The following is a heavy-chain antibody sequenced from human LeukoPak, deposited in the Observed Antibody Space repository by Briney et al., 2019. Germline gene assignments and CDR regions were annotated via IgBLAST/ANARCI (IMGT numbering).Heavy chain of an antibody. Sequence: GGSLRLSCAASGFTFSSYAMSWVRQAPGKGLEWVSAISGSGGSTYYADSVKGRFTISRDNSKNTLYLQMNSLRAEDTAVYYCARDRGTMIEGCGMDVWGQGTTVTVSS. CDR3: ARDRGTMIEGCGMDV. CDR2: ISGSGGST. CDR1: GFTFSSYA. D-gene: IGHD3-22*01. V-gene: IGHV3-23*01. J-gene: IGHJ6*02.